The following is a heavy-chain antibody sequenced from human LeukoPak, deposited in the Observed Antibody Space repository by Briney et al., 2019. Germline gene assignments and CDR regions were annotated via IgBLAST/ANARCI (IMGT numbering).Heavy chain of an antibody. CDR1: GGTFSSYA. CDR2: IIPIFGTA. J-gene: IGHJ5*02. V-gene: IGHV1-69*01. D-gene: IGHD2-2*01. Sequence: SVKVSCKASGGTFSSYAISWVRQAPGQGLEWMGGIIPIFGTANYAQKFQGRVTITADESASTAYMELSGLRSEDTAVYYCAIIVVVPAANNWFDPWGQGTLVTVSS. CDR3: AIIVVVPAANNWFDP.